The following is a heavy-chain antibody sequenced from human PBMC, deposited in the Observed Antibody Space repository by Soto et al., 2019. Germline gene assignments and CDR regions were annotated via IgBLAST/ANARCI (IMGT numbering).Heavy chain of an antibody. Sequence: GGSLRLSCAASGFTFSSYAMSWVRQAPGKGLEWVSAISGSGGSTYYADSVKGRFTISRDNSKNTLYLQMNSLRAEDTAVYYCAKDFSDSSGPIKVGDPWGQGTLVTVSS. CDR1: GFTFSSYA. CDR2: ISGSGGST. J-gene: IGHJ5*02. D-gene: IGHD3-22*01. CDR3: AKDFSDSSGPIKVGDP. V-gene: IGHV3-23*01.